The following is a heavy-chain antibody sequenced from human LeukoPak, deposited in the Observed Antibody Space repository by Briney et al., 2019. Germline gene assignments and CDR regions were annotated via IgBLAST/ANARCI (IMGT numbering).Heavy chain of an antibody. V-gene: IGHV3-74*01. J-gene: IGHJ3*02. CDR3: ARAGGGGPKTAAFDI. D-gene: IGHD4-23*01. CDR1: GGSISSSSYY. Sequence: QPSETLSLTCTVSGGSISSSSYYWGWIRQPPGKGLEWVSRINSDGSSTSYADSVKGRFTISRDNAKNTLYLQMNSMRAEDTAVYYCARAGGGGPKTAAFDIWGQGTMVTVSS. CDR2: INSDGSST.